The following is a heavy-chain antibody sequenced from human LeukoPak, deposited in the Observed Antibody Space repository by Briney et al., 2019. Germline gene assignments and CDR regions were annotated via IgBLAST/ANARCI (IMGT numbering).Heavy chain of an antibody. CDR2: ISGGGGST. D-gene: IGHD1-26*01. V-gene: IGHV3-23*01. CDR3: AKGGKWDVTPFDY. J-gene: IGHJ4*02. CDR1: GFTFTSYS. Sequence: GGSLRLSCAASGFTFTSYSMNWVRRAPGKGLEWVSTISGGGGSTYYADSVKGRFTISRDNSKNTLYLQVNSLRAEDTVVYYCAKGGKWDVTPFDYWGQGTLVTVSS.